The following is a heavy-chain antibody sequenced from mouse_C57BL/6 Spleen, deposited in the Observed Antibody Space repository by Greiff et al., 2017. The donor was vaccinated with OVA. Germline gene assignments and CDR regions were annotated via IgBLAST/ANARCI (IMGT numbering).Heavy chain of an antibody. CDR2: IWSGGST. CDR1: GFSLTSYG. J-gene: IGHJ2*01. Sequence: QVQLQESGPGLVQPSQSLSITCTASGFSLTSYGVHWVRQSPGKGLEWLGVIWSGGSTDYNAPFMSRLSITKDNSKNQVFFKMNRLQADDTAIYYCAKNRDYYGSSYFDYWGQGTTLTVSS. V-gene: IGHV2-5*01. D-gene: IGHD1-1*01. CDR3: AKNRDYYGSSYFDY.